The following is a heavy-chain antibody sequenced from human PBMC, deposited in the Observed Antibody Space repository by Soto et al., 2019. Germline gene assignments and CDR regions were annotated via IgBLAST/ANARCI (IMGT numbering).Heavy chain of an antibody. D-gene: IGHD5-12*01. J-gene: IGHJ5*02. CDR1: GFTFSSYG. CDR3: AKEKGGYSGYDWGSWFDP. CDR2: ISYDGSNK. V-gene: IGHV3-30*18. Sequence: QVQLVESGGGVVQPGRSLRLSRAASGFTFSSYGMHWVRQAPGKGLEWVAVISYDGSNKYYADSVKGRFTISRDNSKNTLYLQMNSLRAEDTAVYYCAKEKGGYSGYDWGSWFDPWGQGTLVTVSS.